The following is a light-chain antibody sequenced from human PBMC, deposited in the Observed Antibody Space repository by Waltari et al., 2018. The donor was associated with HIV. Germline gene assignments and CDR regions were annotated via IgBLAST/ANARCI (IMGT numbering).Light chain of an antibody. Sequence: IRMTQSSSSLSASVGARVTITCRATQNIGDSLAWYQQRPGQGPKLLIYRASTLHSGVPSRFTGSGSGTYFTLSITSLQPEDVATYFCQKYNNAPHTFGQGTKVEI. CDR1: QNIGDS. CDR3: QKYNNAPHT. J-gene: IGKJ1*01. V-gene: IGKV1-27*01. CDR2: RAS.